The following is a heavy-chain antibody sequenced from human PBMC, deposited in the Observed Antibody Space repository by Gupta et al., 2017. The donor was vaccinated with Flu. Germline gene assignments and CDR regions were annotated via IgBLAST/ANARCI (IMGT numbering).Heavy chain of an antibody. Sequence: QVQLQPWGAGLLKPSETLSLTCAVYGGSFSGYYWSWIRQPPGKGLEWIGEINHSGSTNYNPSLKSRVTISVDTSKNQFSLKLSSVTAADTAVYYCARGGRDGDYQGYWGQGTLVTVSS. J-gene: IGHJ4*02. CDR1: GGSFSGYY. CDR2: INHSGST. D-gene: IGHD4-17*01. V-gene: IGHV4-34*01. CDR3: ARGGRDGDYQGY.